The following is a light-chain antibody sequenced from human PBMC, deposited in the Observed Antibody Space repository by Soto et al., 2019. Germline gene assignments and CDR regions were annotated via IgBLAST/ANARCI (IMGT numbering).Light chain of an antibody. CDR2: WAS. CDR3: QQYYSSPLT. CDR1: QSVLYSSNNKNY. J-gene: IGKJ4*01. V-gene: IGKV4-1*01. Sequence: DIVMTQSPDSLAVSLGERATLNCKSSQSVLYSSNNKNYLAWYQQKPGQPPKLLISWASTRESGVPDRFSGSGSGTDFTLTISSLQAEDVAVYYCQQYYSSPLTFGGGTKVEI.